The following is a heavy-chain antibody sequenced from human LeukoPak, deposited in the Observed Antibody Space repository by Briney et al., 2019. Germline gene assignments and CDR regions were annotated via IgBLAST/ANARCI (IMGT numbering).Heavy chain of an antibody. CDR3: ARHRAYDSGTYYRWFDP. J-gene: IGHJ5*02. Sequence: PSETLSLTCTVSGGSISSYYWSWIRQPPGKGLEWIGYIYYSGSTNYNPSLKSRVTISVDTSKNQFSLKLTSVTAADTAVYYCARHRAYDSGTYYRWFDPWGPGTLVTVSS. CDR2: IYYSGST. D-gene: IGHD3-22*01. CDR1: GGSISSYY. V-gene: IGHV4-59*08.